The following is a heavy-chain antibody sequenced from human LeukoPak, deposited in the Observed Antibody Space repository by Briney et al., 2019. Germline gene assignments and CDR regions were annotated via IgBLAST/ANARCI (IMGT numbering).Heavy chain of an antibody. CDR1: GYTFTSYY. D-gene: IGHD1-26*01. J-gene: IGHJ4*02. Sequence: VASVKVSCKASGYTFTSYYMHWVRQAPGQGLEWMGIINPSGGSTSYAQKFQGRVTMTRDTSTSTAYMELSSLRSEDTAVYYCAREAALYSGSYYLLDYWGQGTLVTVSS. V-gene: IGHV1-46*01. CDR2: INPSGGST. CDR3: AREAALYSGSYYLLDY.